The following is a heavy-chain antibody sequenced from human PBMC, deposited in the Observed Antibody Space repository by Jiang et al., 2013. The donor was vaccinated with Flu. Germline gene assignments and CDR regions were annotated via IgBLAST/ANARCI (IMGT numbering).Heavy chain of an antibody. CDR3: ARGGVISAMDV. D-gene: IGHD3-10*01. CDR1: GGSFSDYS. V-gene: IGHV4-34*01. CDR2: IDHSGSA. J-gene: IGHJ6*02. Sequence: LLKPSETLSLTCAVNGGSFSDYSWTWIRQPPGKALEWIGEIDHSGSAKYSPSLKSRVTISVDTSKRRFSLKLTSVTAGDTAFYSCARGGVISAMDVWAQGTTVAV.